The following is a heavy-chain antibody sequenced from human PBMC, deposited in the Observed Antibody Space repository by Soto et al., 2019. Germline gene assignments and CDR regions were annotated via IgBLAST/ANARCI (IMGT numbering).Heavy chain of an antibody. V-gene: IGHV4-59*01. D-gene: IGHD1-1*01. Sequence: QVQLQESGPRLVKPSETLSLTCTVSGGSISYYYWSWIRQPPGKGLEYIGYISYTGSTNYNPTLKRRVTLSVDTSKNQFSLRLRSVTAADTAVYYCTSLDLISTRAPHHWGQGTLVTVTS. CDR2: ISYTGST. CDR3: TSLDLISTRAPHH. J-gene: IGHJ5*02. CDR1: GGSISYYY.